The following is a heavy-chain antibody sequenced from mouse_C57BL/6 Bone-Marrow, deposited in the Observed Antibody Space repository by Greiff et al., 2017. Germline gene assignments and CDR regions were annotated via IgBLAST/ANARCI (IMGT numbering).Heavy chain of an antibody. V-gene: IGHV1-81*01. Sequence: QVHVKQSGAELARPGASVKLSCKASGYTFTSYGISWVKQRTGQGLEWIGEIYPRSGNTYYNEKFKGKATLTADKSSSTAYMELRSLTSEDSAVYFCARGGYDYDGFAYWGQGTLVTVSA. CDR1: GYTFTSYG. CDR2: IYPRSGNT. CDR3: ARGGYDYDGFAY. D-gene: IGHD2-4*01. J-gene: IGHJ3*01.